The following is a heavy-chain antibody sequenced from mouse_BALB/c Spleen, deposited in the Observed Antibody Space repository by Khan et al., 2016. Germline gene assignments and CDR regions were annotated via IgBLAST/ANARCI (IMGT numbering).Heavy chain of an antibody. CDR2: ISSGGSYT. CDR1: GFTFSSYA. J-gene: IGHJ4*01. Sequence: EVELVESGGGLVKPGGSLKLSCAASGFTFSSYAMSWVRQSPEKRLEWVAEISSGGSYTYYQDTVTGRFTISRDNAKNTLYLEMSSLRSEDTAMYYSAREGDAMDYWGQGTSVTVSS. V-gene: IGHV5-9-4*01. D-gene: IGHD3-3*01. CDR3: AREGDAMDY.